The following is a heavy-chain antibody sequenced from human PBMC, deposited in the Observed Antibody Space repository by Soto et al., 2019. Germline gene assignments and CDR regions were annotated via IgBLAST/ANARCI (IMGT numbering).Heavy chain of an antibody. J-gene: IGHJ6*02. CDR3: ARSASRLDYYYYGMDV. Sequence: GGSLRLSCAASGFTFSSYAMHWVRQAPGKGLEWVAVISYDGSNKYYADSVKGRFTISRDNSKNTLYLQMNSLRAEDTAVYYCARSASRLDYYYYGMDVWGQGTTVTVSS. D-gene: IGHD6-25*01. CDR1: GFTFSSYA. CDR2: ISYDGSNK. V-gene: IGHV3-30-3*01.